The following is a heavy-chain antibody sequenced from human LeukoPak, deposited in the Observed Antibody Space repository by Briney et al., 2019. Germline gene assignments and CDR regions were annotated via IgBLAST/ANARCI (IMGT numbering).Heavy chain of an antibody. CDR3: ARDSSSGWYGELGY. D-gene: IGHD6-19*01. J-gene: IGHJ4*02. CDR2: INSDGSST. V-gene: IGHV3-74*01. Sequence: PGGSLRLSCAASGFTFSSYWLHWGRPAPGKGLVWVSRINSDGSSTRYADSVKGRFTISRDNAKNTLYLQMNSLRAEDTAVYYCARDSSSGWYGELGYWGQGTLVTVSS. CDR1: GFTFSSYW.